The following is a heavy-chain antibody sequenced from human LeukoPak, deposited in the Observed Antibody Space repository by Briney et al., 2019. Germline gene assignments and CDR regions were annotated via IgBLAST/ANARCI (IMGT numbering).Heavy chain of an antibody. CDR1: GFTFSTYG. CDR3: AKARGISAPTGYYYYMDV. D-gene: IGHD6-6*01. CDR2: IRYDGSHK. Sequence: GGSLRLSCAASGFTFSTYGMHWVRQAPGKGLEWVAFIRYDGSHKYYADSVKGRFTISRDNSKNTLSLQMNSLRAEDTALYYCAKARGISAPTGYYYYMDVWAEGTTVTVSS. V-gene: IGHV3-30*02. J-gene: IGHJ6*03.